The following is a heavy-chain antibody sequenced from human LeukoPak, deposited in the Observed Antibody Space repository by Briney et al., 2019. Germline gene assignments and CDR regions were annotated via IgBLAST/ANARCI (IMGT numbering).Heavy chain of an antibody. CDR1: GFTFSNYW. Sequence: GGSLRLSCAASGFTFSNYWMHWVRQTPGKGLVWVSRINSDGSSTSYADSVKGRFTISRDNAKNTLYLQMNSLRAEDTAVYYCARGTLNIPGEHGAFDYWGQGTLVTVSS. D-gene: IGHD1-14*01. V-gene: IGHV3-74*01. J-gene: IGHJ4*02. CDR3: ARGTLNIPGEHGAFDY. CDR2: INSDGSST.